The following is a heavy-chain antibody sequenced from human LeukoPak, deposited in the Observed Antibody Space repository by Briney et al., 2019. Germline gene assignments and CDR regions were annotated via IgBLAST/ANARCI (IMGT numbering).Heavy chain of an antibody. J-gene: IGHJ4*02. CDR3: ARVGEVGATYFDY. Sequence: SETLPLTCTVSGGSISSYYWSWIRQPPGKGLEWIGYIYYSGSTNYNPSLKSRVTISVDTSKNQFSLKLSSVTAADTAVYYCARVGEVGATYFDYWGQGTLVTVSS. CDR1: GGSISSYY. CDR2: IYYSGST. D-gene: IGHD1-26*01. V-gene: IGHV4-59*01.